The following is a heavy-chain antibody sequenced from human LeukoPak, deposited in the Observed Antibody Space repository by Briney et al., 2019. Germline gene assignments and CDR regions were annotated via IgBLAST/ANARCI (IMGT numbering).Heavy chain of an antibody. V-gene: IGHV3-30-3*01. CDR1: GFTFSSYA. CDR3: ASRDRIVVVPAANLGPGNYYYGMDV. J-gene: IGHJ6*02. Sequence: GGSLRLSCAASGFTFSSYAMHWVRQAPGKGLEWVAVIPYDGSNKYYADSVKGRFTISRDNSKNTLYLQMNSLRAEDTAVYYCASRDRIVVVPAANLGPGNYYYGMDVWGQGTTVTVSS. CDR2: IPYDGSNK. D-gene: IGHD2-2*01.